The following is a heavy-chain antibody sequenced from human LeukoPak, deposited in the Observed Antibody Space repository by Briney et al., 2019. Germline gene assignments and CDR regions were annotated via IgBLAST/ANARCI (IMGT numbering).Heavy chain of an antibody. J-gene: IGHJ4*02. V-gene: IGHV3-48*04. D-gene: IGHD6-19*01. CDR3: ARELQWLVDY. CDR1: GFTFRSDG. CDR2: ISSSGSTI. Sequence: GGSLRLSCAASGFTFRSDGMNWVRQAPGKGLEWVSYISSSGSTIYYADSVKGRFTISRDNAKNSLYLQMNSLRAEDTAVYYCARELQWLVDYWGQGTLVTVSS.